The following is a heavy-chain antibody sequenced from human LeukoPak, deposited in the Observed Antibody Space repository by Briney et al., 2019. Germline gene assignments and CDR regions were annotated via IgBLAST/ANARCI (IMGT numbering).Heavy chain of an antibody. CDR2: ISGSGGST. CDR1: GFTFSSYA. D-gene: IGHD5-18*01. CDR3: AKDLRIQLWLGYFDY. J-gene: IGHJ4*02. V-gene: IGHV3-23*01. Sequence: PGGSLRLSCAASGFTFSSYAMSWVRQAPGKGLEWVSAISGSGGSTYYADSVKGRFTISRDNSKNTLYLQMNSLRAEDTAVYYCAKDLRIQLWLGYFDYWGQGTLVTVSS.